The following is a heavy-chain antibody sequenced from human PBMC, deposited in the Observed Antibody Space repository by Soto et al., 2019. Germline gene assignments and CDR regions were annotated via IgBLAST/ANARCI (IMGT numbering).Heavy chain of an antibody. CDR3: ARDKXITIFGVVRLPTDAFDI. CDR1: GYTFTSYG. J-gene: IGHJ3*02. Sequence: GASVKVSCKASGYTFTSYGISWVRQAPGQGLEWMGWISAYNGNTNYAQKLQGRVTMTTDTSTSTAYMELRSLRSDDTAVYYCARDKXITIFGVVRLPTDAFDIWGQGTMVTVSS. CDR2: ISAYNGNT. D-gene: IGHD3-3*01. V-gene: IGHV1-18*04.